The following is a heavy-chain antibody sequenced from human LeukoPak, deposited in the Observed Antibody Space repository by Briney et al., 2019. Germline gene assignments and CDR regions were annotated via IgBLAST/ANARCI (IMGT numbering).Heavy chain of an antibody. CDR2: IYYSGST. V-gene: IGHV4-59*01. CDR1: GGSISSYY. J-gene: IGHJ2*01. CDR3: ARDHWGYWYFDL. D-gene: IGHD3-16*01. Sequence: SETLSLTCTVSGGSISSYYWSWIRQPPGKGLEWIGYIYYSGSTNYNPSLKSRVTISVDTSKNQFSLKLSSVTAADTAVYYCARDHWGYWYFDLWGRGTLVTVSS.